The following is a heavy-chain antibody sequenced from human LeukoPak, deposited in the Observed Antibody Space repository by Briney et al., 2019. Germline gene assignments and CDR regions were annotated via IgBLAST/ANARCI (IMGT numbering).Heavy chain of an antibody. D-gene: IGHD5-24*01. Sequence: LSLTCTVSGGSISSGGYYWSWIRQHPGKGLEWIGYIYYSGSTYYNPSLKSRVTMSVDTSKNQFSLKLSSVTAADTAVYYCAREGEVREMTTWGQGTMVTVSS. J-gene: IGHJ4*02. CDR1: GGSISSGGYY. CDR3: AREGEVREMTT. CDR2: IYYSGST. V-gene: IGHV4-31*03.